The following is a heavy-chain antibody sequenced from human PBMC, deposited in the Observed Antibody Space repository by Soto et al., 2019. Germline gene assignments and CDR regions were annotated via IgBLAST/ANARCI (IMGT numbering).Heavy chain of an antibody. V-gene: IGHV3-74*01. Sequence: EVQLVESGGGLVQPGGSLRLSCAASGFTFSSYWMHWVRQAPGKGLVWVSRINSDGSSTSYADSVKGRFTISRDNAKNTLYLQMNSLRAEDTAVYYCARDLPLVGAYNWFDPWGQGNLVTVSS. J-gene: IGHJ5*02. CDR3: ARDLPLVGAYNWFDP. CDR2: INSDGSST. CDR1: GFTFSSYW. D-gene: IGHD3-3*01.